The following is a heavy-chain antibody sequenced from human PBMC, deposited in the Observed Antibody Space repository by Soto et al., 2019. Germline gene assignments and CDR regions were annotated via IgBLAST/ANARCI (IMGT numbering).Heavy chain of an antibody. CDR1: GGSISSYY. Sequence: QVQLQESGPGLVKPSETLSLTCTVSGGSISSYYWSWIRQPAGKGLEWIGRIYTSGSTNYNPSLKSRVTMSVDTSKNQFSLKLSSVTAADTAVYYCARGSLRYSYGPQNYYYGMDVWGQGTTVTVSS. CDR3: ARGSLRYSYGPQNYYYGMDV. D-gene: IGHD5-18*01. CDR2: IYTSGST. V-gene: IGHV4-4*07. J-gene: IGHJ6*02.